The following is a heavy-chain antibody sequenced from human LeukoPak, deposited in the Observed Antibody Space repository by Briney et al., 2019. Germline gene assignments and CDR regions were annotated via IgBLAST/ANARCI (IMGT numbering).Heavy chain of an antibody. J-gene: IGHJ3*01. D-gene: IGHD1-26*01. Sequence: ASVKVSCKASGGTFSSYAISWVRQAPGQGLEWMGRIIPIFGTANYAQKFQGRVTMTRDTSTSTVYMELSSLRSEDTAVYYCARESGSYLGGSAFDLWGQGTMVTVSS. CDR3: ARESGSYLGGSAFDL. CDR2: IIPIFGTA. V-gene: IGHV1-69*05. CDR1: GGTFSSYA.